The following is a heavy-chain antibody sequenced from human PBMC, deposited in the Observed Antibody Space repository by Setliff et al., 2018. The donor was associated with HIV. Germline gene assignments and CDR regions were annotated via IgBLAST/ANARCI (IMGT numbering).Heavy chain of an antibody. CDR2: INHSGST. Sequence: PSETLSLRLSCVTSGFTFSSFAMSWVRQPPGKGLEWIGEINHSGSTNYNPSLKSRVTISVDTSKNQFSLKLYSVTAADTSVYYCARRWGIRGYSSWGQGTLVTVSS. CDR3: ARRWGIRGYSS. D-gene: IGHD5-18*01. CDR1: GFTFSSFA. V-gene: IGHV4-34*01. J-gene: IGHJ5*02.